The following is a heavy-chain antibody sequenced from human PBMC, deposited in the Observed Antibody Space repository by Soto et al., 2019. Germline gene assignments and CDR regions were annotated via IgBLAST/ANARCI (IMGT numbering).Heavy chain of an antibody. D-gene: IGHD6-19*01. CDR3: ARSVAVPGAHIDY. V-gene: IGHV4-59*01. CDR2: VYYAGST. J-gene: IGHJ4*02. CDR1: GGSISGSY. Sequence: SETLSLTCSVSGGSISGSYWSWIRQSQGKGLDWLGYVYYAGSTNYSPSLRSRVSISVDTSKNEFSLRLSSVTAADTAVYFCARSVAVPGAHIDYWGQGTQVTVSS.